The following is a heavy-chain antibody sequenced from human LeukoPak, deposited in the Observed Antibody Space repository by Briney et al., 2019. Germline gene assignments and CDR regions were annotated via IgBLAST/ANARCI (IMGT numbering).Heavy chain of an antibody. CDR1: GGSISSGSYY. CDR3: ARHPSYFGNFDY. D-gene: IGHD1-26*01. Sequence: PSQTLSLTCTVSGGSISSGSYYWSWIRQPAGKGLEWIGRIYTSGSTNYNPSLKSRVTISVDTSKNQFSLKLSSVTAADTAVYYCARHPSYFGNFDYWGQGTLVTVSS. V-gene: IGHV4-61*02. J-gene: IGHJ4*02. CDR2: IYTSGST.